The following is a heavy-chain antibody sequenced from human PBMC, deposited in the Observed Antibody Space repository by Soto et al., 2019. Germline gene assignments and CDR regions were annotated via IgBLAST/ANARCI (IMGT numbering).Heavy chain of an antibody. CDR3: AGSYYDFWIDY. J-gene: IGHJ4*02. CDR2: IYHSGST. Sequence: SETLSLTCAVSGGSISSGGYSWSWIRQPPGKGLEWIGYIYHSGSTYYNPSLKSRVTISVDRSKNQFSLKLSSVTAADTAVYYCAGSYYDFWIDYWGQGTLVTVSS. V-gene: IGHV4-30-2*01. D-gene: IGHD3-3*01. CDR1: GGSISSGGYS.